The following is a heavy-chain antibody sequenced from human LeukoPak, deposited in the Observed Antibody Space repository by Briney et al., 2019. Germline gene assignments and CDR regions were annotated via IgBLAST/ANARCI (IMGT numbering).Heavy chain of an antibody. CDR2: IYTSGST. V-gene: IGHV4-61*02. D-gene: IGHD2-21*01. J-gene: IGHJ4*02. CDR3: ARESWAYSPFDS. Sequence: PSQTLSLTCTVSGGSISSGNYYWSWIRQPAGRGLEWIGRIYTSGSTTYNPSLKSRVTISVDTSKNQFSLKLSSVTAADTAVYYCARESWAYSPFDSWGQGILVTVSP. CDR1: GGSISSGNYY.